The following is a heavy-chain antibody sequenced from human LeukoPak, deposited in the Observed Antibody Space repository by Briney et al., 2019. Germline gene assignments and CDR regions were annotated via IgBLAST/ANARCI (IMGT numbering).Heavy chain of an antibody. J-gene: IGHJ4*02. V-gene: IGHV3-30*18. CDR2: ISYDGNNK. D-gene: IGHD1-1*01. CDR1: GFTFSSYD. Sequence: GGSLRLSCAASGFTFSSYDMHWVRQAPGKGLEWVAIISYDGNNKYYADSVKGRFTISRDNSKNTLYLQMNSLRVGDTAVYYCAKRNGFWGQGTLVTVSS. CDR3: AKRNGF.